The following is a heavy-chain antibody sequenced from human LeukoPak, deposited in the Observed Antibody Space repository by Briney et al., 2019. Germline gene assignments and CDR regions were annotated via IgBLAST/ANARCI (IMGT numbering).Heavy chain of an antibody. Sequence: SETLSLTCAVSGGSIRGYYWSWIRQPPGKGLEWIGYIYYSGSTNYNPSLKSRVTISVDTFKNQFSLKLSSVTAADTAVYYCARGLRMAVAGSGEFHFCDQGTLVTVSS. J-gene: IGHJ4*02. D-gene: IGHD6-19*01. V-gene: IGHV4-59*01. CDR2: IYYSGST. CDR1: GGSIRGYY. CDR3: ARGLRMAVAGSGEFHF.